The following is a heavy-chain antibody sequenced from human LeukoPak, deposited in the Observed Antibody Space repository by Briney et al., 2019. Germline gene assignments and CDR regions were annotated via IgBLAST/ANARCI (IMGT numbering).Heavy chain of an antibody. D-gene: IGHD5-12*01. CDR1: GFTFSDYY. J-gene: IGHJ4*02. V-gene: IGHV3-11*01. CDR2: ISSSDNTI. CDR3: ARDNSAYDYYFDY. Sequence: GGALRLSCSASGFTFSDYYMSWIRQAPGKGLGWVSYISSSDNTIYYADSVKGRFTISRDNAKNSLFLQMNSLRAEDTAVYYCARDNSAYDYYFDYWGQGTLVTVSS.